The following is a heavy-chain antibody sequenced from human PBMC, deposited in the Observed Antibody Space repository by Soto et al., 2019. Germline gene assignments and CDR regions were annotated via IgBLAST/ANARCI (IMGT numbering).Heavy chain of an antibody. V-gene: IGHV1-2*02. CDR1: GYTFTGYY. Sequence: GASVKVSCKASGYTFTGYYMHWVRQAPGQGLEWMGWINPNSGGTNYAQKFQGRVTMTRDTSISTAYMELSRLRSDDTAVYYCAKGKGGTFYYYYRMDGWRQGTTVTVSS. D-gene: IGHD1-26*01. CDR3: AKGKGGTFYYYYRMDG. J-gene: IGHJ6*02. CDR2: INPNSGGT.